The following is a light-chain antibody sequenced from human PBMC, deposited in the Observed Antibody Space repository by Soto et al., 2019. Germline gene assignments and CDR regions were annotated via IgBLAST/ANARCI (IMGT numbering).Light chain of an antibody. V-gene: IGLV2-14*01. J-gene: IGLJ1*01. CDR2: DVS. Sequence: QSALTQPASVSGSPGQSITISCTGTSSDVGGYNSVSWYQQNPGKAPKLMIFDVSNRPSGVSSRFSGSRSGNTASPTISGLQAEDEADYYCSSYASSSTLVYVFGTGTKVTV. CDR3: SSYASSSTLVYV. CDR1: SSDVGGYNS.